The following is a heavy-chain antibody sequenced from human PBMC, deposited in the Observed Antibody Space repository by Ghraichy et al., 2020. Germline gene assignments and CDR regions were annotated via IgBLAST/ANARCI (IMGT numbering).Heavy chain of an antibody. D-gene: IGHD3-16*01. CDR3: ARRSDYRWYFDL. CDR2: IYYSGST. V-gene: IGHV4-59*08. CDR1: GGSISSYY. Sequence: SETLSLTCTVSGGSISSYYWSWIRQPPGKGLEWIGYIYYSGSTNYNPSLKSRVTISVDTSKNQFSLKLSSVTAADTAVYYCARRSDYRWYFDLWGRGTLVTVSS. J-gene: IGHJ2*01.